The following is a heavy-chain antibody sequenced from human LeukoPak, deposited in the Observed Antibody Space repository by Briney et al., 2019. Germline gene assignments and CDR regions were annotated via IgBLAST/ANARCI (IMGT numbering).Heavy chain of an antibody. J-gene: IGHJ4*02. CDR2: ISPSGGST. CDR1: GYTFTSNY. V-gene: IGHV1-46*01. D-gene: IGHD6-6*01. Sequence: ASVKVSCKAFGYTFTSNYMHWVRQAPGQGPEWMGVISPSGGSTTYAQKFQGRVTLTRDMSTSTDYLELSSLRSEDTAVYYCARDRTLAARAYSKRGSFDYWGQGTLVTVSS. CDR3: ARDRTLAARAYSKRGSFDY.